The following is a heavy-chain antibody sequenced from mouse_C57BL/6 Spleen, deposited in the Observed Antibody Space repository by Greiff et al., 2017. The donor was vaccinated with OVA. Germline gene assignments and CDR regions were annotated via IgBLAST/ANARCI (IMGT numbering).Heavy chain of an antibody. D-gene: IGHD1-1*01. CDR2: IDPSDSYT. Sequence: QVQLQQPGAELVRPGPSVKLSCKASGYTFTSYWMHWVKQRPGQGLEWIGVIDPSDSYTNYNQKFKGKATLTVDTSSSTAYMQLSSLTSEDSAVYYCATTVVATYYFDYWGQGTTLTVSS. V-gene: IGHV1-59*01. J-gene: IGHJ2*01. CDR3: ATTVVATYYFDY. CDR1: GYTFTSYW.